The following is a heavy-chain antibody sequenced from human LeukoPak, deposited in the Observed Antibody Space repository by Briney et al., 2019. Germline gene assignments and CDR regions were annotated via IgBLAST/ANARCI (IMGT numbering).Heavy chain of an antibody. Sequence: GGSLSLSCAASGFTFSSYSMNWVRQAPGKGLDWVSSVSSSSPYIYYSDSVKGRFSISRDNAKNSLFLQMNSLRAEDTAVYYCARGLEMATKSPVDYWGQGTLVTVSS. J-gene: IGHJ4*02. CDR3: ARGLEMATKSPVDY. D-gene: IGHD5-24*01. CDR1: GFTFSSYS. CDR2: VSSSSPYI. V-gene: IGHV3-21*01.